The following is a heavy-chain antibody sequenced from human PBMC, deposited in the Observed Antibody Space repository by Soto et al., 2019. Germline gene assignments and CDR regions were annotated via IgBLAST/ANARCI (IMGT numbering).Heavy chain of an antibody. CDR1: GFTFSSYA. D-gene: IGHD3-10*01. CDR2: ISYDGSNN. Sequence: PGGSLRLSCAASGFTFSSYAMHWVRQAPGKGLEWVAVISYDGSNNYYTDSVRGRFTISRDNSKNTLYLQMNSLRPEDTAVYYCARDEAGYFDYWGQGTLVTVSS. J-gene: IGHJ4*02. V-gene: IGHV3-30-3*01. CDR3: ARDEAGYFDY.